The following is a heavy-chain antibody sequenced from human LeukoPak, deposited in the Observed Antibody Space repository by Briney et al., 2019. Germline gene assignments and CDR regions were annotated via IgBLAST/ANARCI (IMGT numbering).Heavy chain of an antibody. D-gene: IGHD6-13*01. CDR1: GFTFSSYG. J-gene: IGHJ3*02. V-gene: IGHV3-48*02. CDR3: AGEPAAADDAFDI. CDR2: ISTKSSTI. Sequence: GGSLRLSCAASGFTFSSYGMNWVRQAPGKGLEWVSYISTKSSTIYYADSVKGRFTISRDNAKNSLYLQLNSLRDEDTAVYYCAGEPAAADDAFDIWGQGTMVTVSS.